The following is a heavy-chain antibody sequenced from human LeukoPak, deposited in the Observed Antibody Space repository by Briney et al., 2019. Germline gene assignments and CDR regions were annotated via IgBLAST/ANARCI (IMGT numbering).Heavy chain of an antibody. CDR3: ARDTVFPSNTGSRWYTNEHYFDY. Sequence: ASVKVSCKASGGTFSSYAISWVRQAPGQGLEWMGGIIPIFGTANYAQKFQGRVTITTDESTSTAYMELSSLRSEDTAVYYCARDTVFPSNTGSRWYTNEHYFDYWGQGTLVTVSS. D-gene: IGHD2-2*02. CDR2: IIPIFGTA. CDR1: GGTFSSYA. J-gene: IGHJ4*02. V-gene: IGHV1-69*05.